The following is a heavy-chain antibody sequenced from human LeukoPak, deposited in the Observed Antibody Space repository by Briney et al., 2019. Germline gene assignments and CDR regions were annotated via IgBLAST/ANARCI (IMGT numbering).Heavy chain of an antibody. V-gene: IGHV3-66*02. J-gene: IGHJ4*02. CDR3: ASAKTSNPHNYYDSSGYYYPVY. CDR1: GFTVSSNY. Sequence: GGTLCLSCAASGFTVSSNYMSWVRQAPGKGLEWVSVIYSSGTTYYADSVKGRFTTSTDNSRNTLYLQMNSLRAEDTAVYYCASAKTSNPHNYYDSSGYYYPVYWGQGTLVTVSS. D-gene: IGHD3-22*01. CDR2: IYSSGTT.